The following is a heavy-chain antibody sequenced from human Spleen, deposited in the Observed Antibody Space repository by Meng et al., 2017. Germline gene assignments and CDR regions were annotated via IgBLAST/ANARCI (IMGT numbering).Heavy chain of an antibody. D-gene: IGHD3-3*01. CDR1: GGTFSSYA. V-gene: IGHV1-69*06. Sequence: SVKVSFKASGGTFSSYAISWVRQAPGQGRAWMGGIIPIFGTSNYAQKVQGRVTITADKSTSTAYMARSRMRSEDTAVYYCAQGGVTDTDLFDYWGQGTLVTVSS. J-gene: IGHJ4*02. CDR2: IIPIFGTS. CDR3: AQGGVTDTDLFDY.